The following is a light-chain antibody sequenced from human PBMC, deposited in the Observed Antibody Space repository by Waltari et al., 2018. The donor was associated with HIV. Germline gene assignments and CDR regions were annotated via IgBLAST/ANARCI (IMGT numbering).Light chain of an antibody. CDR3: QSTDHDGTWV. CDR2: KDI. J-gene: IGLJ3*02. CDR1: ALPKKY. Sequence: SYELTQTPSVSVSPGQTATISCSSGALPKKYSSWYGQKPGQAPVLIIYKDIERPSGIPERSSGSRSGTGVTLTISDVQAEDEGDYYCQSTDHDGTWVFGGGTKLTV. V-gene: IGLV3-25*03.